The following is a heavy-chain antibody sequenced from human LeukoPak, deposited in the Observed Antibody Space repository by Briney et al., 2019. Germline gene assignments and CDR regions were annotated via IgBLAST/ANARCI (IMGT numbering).Heavy chain of an antibody. V-gene: IGHV3-21*06. CDR3: ARDREPYCTGGTCYSTGDY. Sequence: GGSLRLSCAVSGYTFSSCSTNCGRHAPGEGLEWVSSISSSGSYIYYGDSFNGRFTISRDNVKNSLDLQVNSLRAEDTAVYYCARDREPYCTGGTCYSTGDYWGQGTLVTVSS. CDR2: ISSSGSYI. J-gene: IGHJ4*02. D-gene: IGHD2-15*01. CDR1: GYTFSSCS.